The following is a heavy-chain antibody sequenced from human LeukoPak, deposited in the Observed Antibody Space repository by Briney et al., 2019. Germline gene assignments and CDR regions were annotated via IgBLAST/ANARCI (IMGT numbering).Heavy chain of an antibody. J-gene: IGHJ3*02. CDR3: AAEVVGADAFDI. V-gene: IGHV1-58*02. CDR2: IVVGSGNT. Sequence: SVKVSCKASGFTFTSSAMQWVRQARGQRLEWIGWIVVGSGNTNYAQKFQERVTITRDMSTSTAYMELSSLRSEDTAVYCCAAEVVGADAFDIWGQGTMVTVSS. D-gene: IGHD1-26*01. CDR1: GFTFTSSA.